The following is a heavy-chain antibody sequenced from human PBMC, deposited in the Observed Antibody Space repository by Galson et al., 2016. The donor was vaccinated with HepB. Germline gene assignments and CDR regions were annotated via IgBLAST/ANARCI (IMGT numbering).Heavy chain of an antibody. CDR2: INHSGST. D-gene: IGHD3-22*01. J-gene: IGHJ4*02. Sequence: SETLSLTCAVYGGSFSGYYWNWIRQPPGKGLEWIGEINHSGSTNYNSSLKSRVTISVDTSQNQFSLRLSSVTAADTAVYYCARKRWNNYYDSCGYVDYWGQGTLVTVSS. CDR1: GGSFSGYY. CDR3: ARKRWNNYYDSCGYVDY. V-gene: IGHV4-34*01.